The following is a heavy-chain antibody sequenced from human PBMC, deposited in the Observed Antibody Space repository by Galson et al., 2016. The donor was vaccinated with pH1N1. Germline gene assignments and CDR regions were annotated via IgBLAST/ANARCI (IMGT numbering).Heavy chain of an antibody. Sequence: SVKVSCKASGGTSGSYGINWVRQAPGQGLEWMGGIIPIFNTVKYAQNFQGRVTITADESTTTAYMELSSLRSEDTAMYYCAREDYYDTDLSDWYFELWGRGTLLTVSS. CDR3: AREDYYDTDLSDWYFEL. J-gene: IGHJ2*01. CDR2: IIPIFNTV. D-gene: IGHD3-22*01. V-gene: IGHV1-69*13. CDR1: GGTSGSYG.